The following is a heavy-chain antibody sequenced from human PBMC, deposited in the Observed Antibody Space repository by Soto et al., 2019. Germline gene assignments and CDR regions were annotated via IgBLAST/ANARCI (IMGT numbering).Heavy chain of an antibody. CDR1: GFTFSSYA. CDR2: ISYDGSNK. D-gene: IGHD3-22*01. V-gene: IGHV3-30-3*01. Sequence: QVQLVESGGGVVQPGRSLRLSCAASGFTFSSYAMHWVRQAPGKGLEWVAVISYDGSNKYYEDSVKGRFTISRDNSKNTLYLQMNSLRAEDTAVYYCARGAGTYYYDSSGFESFDYWGQGTLVTVSS. CDR3: ARGAGTYYYDSSGFESFDY. J-gene: IGHJ4*02.